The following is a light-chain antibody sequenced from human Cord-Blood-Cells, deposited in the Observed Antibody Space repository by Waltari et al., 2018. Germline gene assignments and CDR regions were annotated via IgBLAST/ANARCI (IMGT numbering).Light chain of an antibody. Sequence: QSALTQPASVSGSPGQSITISCTGTSNDVGGYNHASWYQQHPGKAPKLMIYDVSKQPSGVSNRFSGSKSGNTASLPISGLQAEDEADYYCSSYTSSSTWVFGGGTKLTVL. CDR3: SSYTSSSTWV. V-gene: IGLV2-14*01. CDR2: DVS. J-gene: IGLJ3*02. CDR1: SNDVGGYNH.